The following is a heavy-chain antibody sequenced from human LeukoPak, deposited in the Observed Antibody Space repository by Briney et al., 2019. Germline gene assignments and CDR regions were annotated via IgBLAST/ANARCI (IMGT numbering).Heavy chain of an antibody. V-gene: IGHV4-59*01. J-gene: IGHJ3*02. CDR2: IYYSGST. Sequence: SETLSLTCTVSRGSISSYNWSGVRHPPGKGLEWIGYIYYSGSTNYNPSLKSRVTISVDTSKNKFSLKLSSVTAADTAVYYCARDTRGGFGNDALDIWGQGTMVTVSS. CDR3: ARDTRGGFGNDALDI. D-gene: IGHD3-10*01. CDR1: RGSISSYN.